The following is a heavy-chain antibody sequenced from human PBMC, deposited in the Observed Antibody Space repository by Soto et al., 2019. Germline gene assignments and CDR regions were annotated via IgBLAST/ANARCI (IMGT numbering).Heavy chain of an antibody. V-gene: IGHV5-51*01. Sequence: PGESLKISCKGSGYSFTSYWIVWVRQMPGKGLEWMGSIYPGDSDTRYSPSFQGQVTISADKSISTAYLQWSSLKASDTAMYYCARPRTVLCVAYCGGDCYSGAFDIWGQGTMVTVSS. D-gene: IGHD2-21*02. CDR1: GYSFTSYW. CDR2: IYPGDSDT. J-gene: IGHJ3*02. CDR3: ARPRTVLCVAYCGGDCYSGAFDI.